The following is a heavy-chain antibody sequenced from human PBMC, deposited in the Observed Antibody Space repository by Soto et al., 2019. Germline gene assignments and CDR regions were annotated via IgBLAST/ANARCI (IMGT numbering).Heavy chain of an antibody. D-gene: IGHD1-1*01. CDR2: IYPGDSDT. J-gene: IGHJ4*02. CDR1: GYSFTSYW. V-gene: IGHV5-51*01. CDR3: ARHGKLSSRTNYCGS. Sequence: GESLKITCKGSGYSFTSYWIAWVRQMPGKGLECMGIIYPGDSDTRYSPSFQGQVTISVDKSINTAYLQWSSLRASDTAIYHCARHGKLSSRTNYCGSCGRGALVAVAS.